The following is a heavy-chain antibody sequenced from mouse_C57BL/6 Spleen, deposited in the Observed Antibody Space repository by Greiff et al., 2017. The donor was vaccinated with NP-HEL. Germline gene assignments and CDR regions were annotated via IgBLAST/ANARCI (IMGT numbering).Heavy chain of an antibody. J-gene: IGHJ2*01. V-gene: IGHV1-82*01. D-gene: IGHD1-1*01. Sequence: VQLQQSGPELVKPGASVKISCKASGYAFSSSWMNWVKQRPGKGLEWIGRIYPGDGDTNYNGKFKGKATLTADKSSSTAYMQLSSLTSEDSAVYFCARSKSYYSDYWGQGTTLTVSS. CDR2: IYPGDGDT. CDR3: ARSKSYYSDY. CDR1: GYAFSSSW.